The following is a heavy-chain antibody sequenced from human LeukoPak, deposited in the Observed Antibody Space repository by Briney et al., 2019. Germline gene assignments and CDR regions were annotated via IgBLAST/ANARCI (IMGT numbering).Heavy chain of an antibody. Sequence: PGGSRRLSCATSGFTFSAAWMSWVRQAPGKGLEWVGRIKSKTDGGTTDYAAPVKGRFTISRDDSKNTLYLQMNSLKTEDTAVYYCTTGNSYGYNFDYWGQGTLVTVSS. J-gene: IGHJ4*02. D-gene: IGHD5-18*01. CDR1: GFTFSAAW. V-gene: IGHV3-15*01. CDR2: IKSKTDGGTT. CDR3: TTGNSYGYNFDY.